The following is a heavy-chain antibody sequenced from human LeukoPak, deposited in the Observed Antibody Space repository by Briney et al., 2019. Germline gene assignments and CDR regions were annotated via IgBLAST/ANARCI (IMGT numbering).Heavy chain of an antibody. CDR2: ISGSGGST. CDR1: GFTFSSYA. D-gene: IGHD3-22*01. Sequence: PGGSLRLSCAASGFTFSSYAMSWVRQAPGKGLEWVSAISGSGGSTYYADSMKGRFTISRDNSKNTLYLQMNSLRAEDTAVYYCAKGGVTMIVVVTPSDCAFDIWGQGTMVTVSS. V-gene: IGHV3-23*01. CDR3: AKGGVTMIVVVTPSDCAFDI. J-gene: IGHJ3*02.